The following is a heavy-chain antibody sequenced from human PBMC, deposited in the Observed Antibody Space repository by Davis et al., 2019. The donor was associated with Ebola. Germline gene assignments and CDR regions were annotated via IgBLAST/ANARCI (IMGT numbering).Heavy chain of an antibody. Sequence: PSETLSLTCTVSGVSISRHYWSWIRQPPGKRLEWIGSIYYTGSAYYNSSLNSRVTISLDTSKKQFSLTLSSVTAADTAVYYCARETEYSGYGESWGQGTLVTVSS. CDR2: IYYTGSA. CDR1: GVSISRHY. CDR3: ARETEYSGYGES. J-gene: IGHJ4*02. V-gene: IGHV4-59*11. D-gene: IGHD5-12*01.